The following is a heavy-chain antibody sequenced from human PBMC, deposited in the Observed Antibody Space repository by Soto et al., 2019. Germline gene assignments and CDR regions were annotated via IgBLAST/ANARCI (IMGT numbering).Heavy chain of an antibody. V-gene: IGHV4-39*01. D-gene: IGHD2-21*01. Sequence: SETLSLTCSVSGDSISSSSQYWGWIRQPPGKGLEWIGSIHYSGTSYYNPSLKSRVTIFVDTSKNQLSLKLSSVTAADTAVYYCARHWIAGSSIPWCQGTLLTVFS. CDR1: GDSISSSSQY. CDR2: IHYSGTS. J-gene: IGHJ5*02. CDR3: ARHWIAGSSIP.